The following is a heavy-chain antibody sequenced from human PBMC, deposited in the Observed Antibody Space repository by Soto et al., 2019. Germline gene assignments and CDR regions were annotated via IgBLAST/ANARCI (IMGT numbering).Heavy chain of an antibody. D-gene: IGHD6-19*01. J-gene: IGHJ4*02. Sequence: QVQLQQWGAGLLKPSETLSLTCAVYGGSFSGYYWSWIRQPPGKGLEWIGEINHSGSTNYNPSLKSRVTISVDTSKNQFSLELSSVTAADTAVYYCARLAVAGTIGYWGQGTLVTVSS. V-gene: IGHV4-34*01. CDR1: GGSFSGYY. CDR3: ARLAVAGTIGY. CDR2: INHSGST.